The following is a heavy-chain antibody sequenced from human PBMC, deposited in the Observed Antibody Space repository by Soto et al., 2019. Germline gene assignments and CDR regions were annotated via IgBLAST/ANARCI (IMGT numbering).Heavy chain of an antibody. V-gene: IGHV4-4*07. J-gene: IGHJ1*01. CDR2: VSATGST. Sequence: SETLSLTCAVSGGSINSYYCSWVRQPAGRGLEWIGYVSATGSTKFNPSLKSRVTMSIDASKNQMSLSLTSVTAADTALYYCARSSVVGPEYLQHWGQGTLVTVSS. CDR3: ARSSVVGPEYLQH. CDR1: GGSINSYY. D-gene: IGHD2-15*01.